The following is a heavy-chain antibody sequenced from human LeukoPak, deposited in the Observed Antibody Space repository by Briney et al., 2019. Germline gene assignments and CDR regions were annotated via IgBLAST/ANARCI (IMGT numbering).Heavy chain of an antibody. J-gene: IGHJ4*02. CDR3: ARGLYDGDY. CDR1: GYTFTYFG. CDR2: ISVHNGNT. Sequence: VASVKVSCKASGYTFTYFGLSWVRQAPGQGLEWLGSISVHNGNTKYAPKFQGRVTITTDTSTSTACLELRSLRSDDTAVYYCARGLYDGDYWGQGSLVTVSS. D-gene: IGHD3-22*01. V-gene: IGHV1-18*01.